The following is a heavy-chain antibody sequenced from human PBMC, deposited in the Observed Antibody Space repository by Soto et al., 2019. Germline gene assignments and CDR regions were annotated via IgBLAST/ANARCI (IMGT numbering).Heavy chain of an antibody. V-gene: IGHV3-30-3*01. D-gene: IGHD1-26*01. CDR2: ISYDGSNK. Sequence: PGGSLRLSCAASGFTFSSYAMHWVRQAPGKGLEWVAVISYDGSNKYYAGSVKGRFTISRDNSKNTLYLQMNSLRAEDTAVYYCARGFFSYNPYYHCRMDFWGQGSKVPVS. CDR3: ARGFFSYNPYYHCRMDF. CDR1: GFTFSSYA. J-gene: IGHJ6*02.